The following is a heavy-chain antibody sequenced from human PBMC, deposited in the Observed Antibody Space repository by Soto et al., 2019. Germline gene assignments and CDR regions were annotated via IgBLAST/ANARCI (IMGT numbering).Heavy chain of an antibody. J-gene: IGHJ3*02. CDR2: TYSGGTT. D-gene: IGHD6-13*01. V-gene: IGHV3-66*04. Sequence: GGSLRLSCAASGFTVSSNYMSWVRQAPGKGLEWVSVTYSGGTTYYADSVKGRFIISRDNSKNTLDLQMNSLRAEDTAVYYCARLLAATLDAFDIWGQGTMVTVSS. CDR3: ARLLAATLDAFDI. CDR1: GFTVSSNY.